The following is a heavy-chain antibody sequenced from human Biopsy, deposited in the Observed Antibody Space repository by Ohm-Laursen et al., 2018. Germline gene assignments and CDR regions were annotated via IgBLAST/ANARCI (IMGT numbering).Heavy chain of an antibody. D-gene: IGHD4-17*01. CDR1: NFTFSSYA. Sequence: SLRLSCAASNFTFSSYAMSWVRQAPGKGLEWVSGISPSGGTTYYADSVKGRFTVSRDNFKNTLYLQLNSLGADDTAVYYCALAAAQTVTHFDYWGQGTLVTVSS. V-gene: IGHV3-23*01. CDR3: ALAAAQTVTHFDY. J-gene: IGHJ4*02. CDR2: ISPSGGTT.